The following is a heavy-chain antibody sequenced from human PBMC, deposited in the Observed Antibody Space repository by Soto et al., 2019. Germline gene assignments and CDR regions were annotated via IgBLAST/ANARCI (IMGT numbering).Heavy chain of an antibody. Sequence: PGGSLRLSCAASGLSVSTNFMSWVRQAPGKGLEWLAVIYSGGKTFYADSVKGRFTISKDNSKNTLSLQMNSLRAEDTAVYYCTRDAPGERPYYFYHYGMDVWGQGTTVTVSS. CDR3: TRDAPGERPYYFYHYGMDV. CDR1: GLSVSTNF. V-gene: IGHV3-53*01. CDR2: IYSGGKT. J-gene: IGHJ6*02.